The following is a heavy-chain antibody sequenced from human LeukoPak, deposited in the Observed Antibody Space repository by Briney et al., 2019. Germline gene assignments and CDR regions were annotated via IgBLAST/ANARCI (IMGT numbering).Heavy chain of an antibody. CDR2: INYNGSRI. CDR3: AVRFDY. V-gene: IGHV3-74*03. CDR1: AFTFSNYW. Sequence: GGSLRLSCAAPAFTFSNYWMNWVRQAPGKGLVWVSRINYNGSRITYADSVKGRFTISRDNPKNTLYLQMNSLRVEDTAVYYCAVRFDYWGQGTLVTVSS. J-gene: IGHJ4*02.